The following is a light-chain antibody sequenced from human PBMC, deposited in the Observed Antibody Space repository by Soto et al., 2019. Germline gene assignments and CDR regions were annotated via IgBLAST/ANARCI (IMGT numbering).Light chain of an antibody. J-gene: IGLJ3*02. V-gene: IGLV1-51*01. CDR1: SSNXXXXX. CDR2: DNI. CDR3: GTWESSRNWV. Sequence: QSVLTQSXXVXAAPGQXXXXXXSGTSSNXXXXXVSWYQLXPXTAPXXLIYDNIKRPSGIPDRFSGSKSGTSATLVITGLQTGDEADYYCGTWESSRNWVFGGGTQLTVL.